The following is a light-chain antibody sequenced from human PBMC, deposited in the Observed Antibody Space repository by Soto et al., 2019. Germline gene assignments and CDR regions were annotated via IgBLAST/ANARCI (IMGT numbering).Light chain of an antibody. CDR1: QSVTNSY. J-gene: IGKJ1*01. Sequence: EIVLTQSPDTLSLSPGERVTLSCRASQSVTNSYLAWYQQKPGQGPRLLIHGASSRATGTPYRFSGSGSGTDFTLTISRLEPEDFAVYYCQQYGATPGTFGQGNKLDIK. CDR2: GAS. CDR3: QQYGATPGT. V-gene: IGKV3-20*01.